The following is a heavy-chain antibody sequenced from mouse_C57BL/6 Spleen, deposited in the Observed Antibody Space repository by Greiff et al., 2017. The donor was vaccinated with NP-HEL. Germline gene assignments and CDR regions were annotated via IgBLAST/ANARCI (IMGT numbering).Heavy chain of an antibody. CDR3: ARVGFYYGSSEDYFDY. CDR1: GYAFTNYL. Sequence: VQLQQSGAELVRPGTSVKVSCKASGYAFTNYLIEWVKQRPGQGLEWIGVINTGSGGTNYNEKFKGKATLTAEKSCSTAYMQLSSLTSEDSAVYFCARVGFYYGSSEDYFDYWGQGTTLTVSS. D-gene: IGHD1-1*01. J-gene: IGHJ2*01. V-gene: IGHV1-54*01. CDR2: INTGSGGT.